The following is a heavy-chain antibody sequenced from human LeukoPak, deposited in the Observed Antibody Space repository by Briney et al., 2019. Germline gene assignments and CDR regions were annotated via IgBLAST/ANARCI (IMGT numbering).Heavy chain of an antibody. V-gene: IGHV1-2*02. CDR1: GYTFTDYF. D-gene: IGHD2-2*01. J-gene: IGHJ4*01. CDR2: INPNTGDT. Sequence: ASVKVSCKASGYTFTDYFVHWVRQAPGQGLDWMGWINPNTGDTNYAQKFQGRVSMTGDTSISTAYMELSRLRYDDTAVYYCAREGYWCSTNCHQDLWGQGTLVNGSS. CDR3: AREGYWCSTNCHQDL.